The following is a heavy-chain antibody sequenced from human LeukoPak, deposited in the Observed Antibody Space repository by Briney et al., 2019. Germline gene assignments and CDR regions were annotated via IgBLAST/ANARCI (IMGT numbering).Heavy chain of an antibody. Sequence: GASVKVSCKASGYTFTSYGISWVRQAPGQGLEWMGWISAYNGNTNYAQKLQGRVTITTDTSTSTAYMELRSLRSDDTAVYYCARDRPVVRAGWFDPWGQGTLVTVSS. CDR3: ARDRPVVRAGWFDP. J-gene: IGHJ5*02. V-gene: IGHV1-18*01. CDR2: ISAYNGNT. CDR1: GYTFTSYG. D-gene: IGHD3-22*01.